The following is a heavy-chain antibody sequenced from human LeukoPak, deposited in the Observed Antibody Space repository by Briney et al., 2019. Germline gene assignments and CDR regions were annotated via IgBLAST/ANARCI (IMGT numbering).Heavy chain of an antibody. Sequence: PSETLSLTCAVSGGSFSGYYWSWIRQAPGKGLEWIGEIKQSGGTDYNPSLKSRVTISLDTSTTQFSLRLSSVTAADTAVYYCARGPPQDYCITTNCYFVFDYWGQGTLVTVSS. CDR2: IKQSGGT. D-gene: IGHD2-2*01. V-gene: IGHV4-34*01. CDR1: GGSFSGYY. J-gene: IGHJ4*02. CDR3: ARGPPQDYCITTNCYFVFDY.